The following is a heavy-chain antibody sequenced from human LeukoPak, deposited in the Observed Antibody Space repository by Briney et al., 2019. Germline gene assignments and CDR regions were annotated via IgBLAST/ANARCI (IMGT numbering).Heavy chain of an antibody. J-gene: IGHJ4*02. V-gene: IGHV4-39*01. CDR2: IFYSGST. D-gene: IGHD3-10*01. Sequence: TLSLTCTVSGGSISSSCYYWGWIPQPPGEGREWIGFIFYSGSTYYNASLKSRVTISVDTSKNQFSLKLSSVTAADTAVYYCARRGYGASRSYFDYWGQGTLVTVSS. CDR3: ARRGYGASRSYFDY. CDR1: GGSISSSCYY.